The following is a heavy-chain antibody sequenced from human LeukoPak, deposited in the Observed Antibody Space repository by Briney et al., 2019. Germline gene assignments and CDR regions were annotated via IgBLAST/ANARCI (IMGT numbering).Heavy chain of an antibody. Sequence: ASVKVSCRASGYTFTSYGISWVRQAPGQGLEWMGWISAYNGNTNYAQKLQGRVTMTTDTSTSTAYMELRSLRSDDTAVYYCARGGDIVVVPAALFDYWGQGTLVTVSS. D-gene: IGHD2-2*01. CDR1: GYTFTSYG. J-gene: IGHJ4*02. CDR2: ISAYNGNT. CDR3: ARGGDIVVVPAALFDY. V-gene: IGHV1-18*01.